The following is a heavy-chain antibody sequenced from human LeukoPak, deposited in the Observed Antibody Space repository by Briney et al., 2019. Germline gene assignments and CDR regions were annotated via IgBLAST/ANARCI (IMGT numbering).Heavy chain of an antibody. J-gene: IGHJ6*03. V-gene: IGHV1-2*02. CDR2: INPNSGST. CDR1: GYTFTGYY. Sequence: VASVKVSCKASGYTFTGYYMHWVRQAPGQGLEWMGWINPNSGSTNYAQKFQGRVTMTRDTSISTAYMELSRLRSDDTAAYYCARVDYYYYYMDVWGKGTTVTVSS. CDR3: ARVDYYYYYMDV.